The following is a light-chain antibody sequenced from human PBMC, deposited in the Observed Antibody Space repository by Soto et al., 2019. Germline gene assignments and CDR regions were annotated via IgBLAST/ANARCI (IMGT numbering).Light chain of an antibody. V-gene: IGKV4-1*01. Sequence: DIVVTQSPNPLAVSLGGRATINCKSSQGGLYRANKKKYLAWYQQKPGQRPKLLIYWASNRQSGVPDRFSGSGSGTDFTLTISSLQAEDVAVYYCQQYYNGPYTFGQGTKLEIK. J-gene: IGKJ2*01. CDR3: QQYYNGPYT. CDR1: QGGLYRANKKKY. CDR2: WAS.